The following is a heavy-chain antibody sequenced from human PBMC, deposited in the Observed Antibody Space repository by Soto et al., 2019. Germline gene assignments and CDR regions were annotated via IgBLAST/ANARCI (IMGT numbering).Heavy chain of an antibody. CDR3: ARGELATITASDY. Sequence: EVQLVESGGGLVQPGGSLRLSCAASGFTFSSYWMHWVRQVPGKGLVWVSRINNDGSSTNYADSVKGRFTISRDYANNILYLQMNSLRAEDTAVYYCARGELATITASDYWGQGTLVTVSS. CDR1: GFTFSSYW. V-gene: IGHV3-74*01. D-gene: IGHD5-12*01. J-gene: IGHJ4*02. CDR2: INNDGSST.